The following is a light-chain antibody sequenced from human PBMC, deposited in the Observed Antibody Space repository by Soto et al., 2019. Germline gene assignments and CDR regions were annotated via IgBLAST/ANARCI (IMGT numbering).Light chain of an antibody. J-gene: IGKJ1*01. V-gene: IGKV3-15*01. CDR2: GAS. Sequence: EILMTQSPATLSVSPGESATLSGRASQSVSSDLAWYEQRPGQAPRLXXSGASTRATGIPASFSVSGSGTEFTLTLSSLQSEAFAFYDGQQYNNWPPGTFGPGTKVDIK. CDR1: QSVSSD. CDR3: QQYNNWPPGT.